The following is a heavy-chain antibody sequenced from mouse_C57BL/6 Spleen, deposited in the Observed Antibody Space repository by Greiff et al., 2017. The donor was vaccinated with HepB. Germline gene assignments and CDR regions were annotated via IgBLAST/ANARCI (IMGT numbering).Heavy chain of an antibody. CDR3: ARTGDYEAWFAY. Sequence: DVMLVESEGGLVQPGSSMKLSCTASGFTFSDYYMAWVRQVPEKGLEWVANINYDGSSTYYLDSLKSRFIISRDNAKNILYLQMSSLKSEDTATYYCARTGDYEAWFAYWGQGTLVTVSA. D-gene: IGHD2-4*01. CDR1: GFTFSDYY. V-gene: IGHV5-16*01. J-gene: IGHJ3*01. CDR2: INYDGSST.